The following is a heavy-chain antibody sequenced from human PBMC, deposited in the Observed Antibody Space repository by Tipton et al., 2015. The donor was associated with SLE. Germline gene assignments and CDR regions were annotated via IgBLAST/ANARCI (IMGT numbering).Heavy chain of an antibody. CDR3: ATANTNSWYFDY. Sequence: TLSLTCTVSGGSISSYYWSWIRQPSGKGLEWIGYIYHSGSTNYNPSLKSRVTISVDTSKYQFSLKLYSVTAADTAVFYCATANTNSWYFDYWGQGTLVTVSS. CDR1: GGSISSYY. D-gene: IGHD4-23*01. CDR2: IYHSGST. J-gene: IGHJ4*02. V-gene: IGHV4-59*01.